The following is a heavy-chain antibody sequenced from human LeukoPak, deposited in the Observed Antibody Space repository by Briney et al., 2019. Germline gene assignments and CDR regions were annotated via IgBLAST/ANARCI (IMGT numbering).Heavy chain of an antibody. CDR2: ISPIFGIT. CDR1: GGTFSNFA. Sequence: ASVKVSCKASGGTFSNFAISWVRQAPGQGLEWMGSISPIFGITNHAQKFQGRVTITADKSTTTAYMELNSLRPEDTAVYYCASSRGIVVPDMGWFFETWGQGTLVTVSS. J-gene: IGHJ1*01. V-gene: IGHV1-69*04. CDR3: ASSRGIVVPDMGWFFET. D-gene: IGHD3-22*01.